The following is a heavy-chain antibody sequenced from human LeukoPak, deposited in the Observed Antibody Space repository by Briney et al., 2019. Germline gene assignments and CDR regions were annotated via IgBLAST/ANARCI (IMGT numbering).Heavy chain of an antibody. V-gene: IGHV3-21*01. CDR2: ISSSSNYI. CDR1: GFTFSSYC. Sequence: GGSLRLSCAASGFTFSSYCMNWVRQAPGKGLAWVSSISSSSNYIYYADSVKGRFTISRDNSKKTLYLQMDSLRSDDTAVYHCAKEIWPTVTIPGRTYFDYWGQGTLVTVSS. CDR3: AKEIWPTVTIPGRTYFDY. J-gene: IGHJ4*02. D-gene: IGHD4-17*01.